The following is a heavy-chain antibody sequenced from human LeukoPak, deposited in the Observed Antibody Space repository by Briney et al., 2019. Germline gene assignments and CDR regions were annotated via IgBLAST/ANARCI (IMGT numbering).Heavy chain of an antibody. Sequence: GGSLRLSCAASGFNFNIYTMSWVRQAPGKGLEWVSIISDNSDSTYYADSVKGRLTISRDNFKNTLYLQMNSLRAEDTAIYYCAKSRGIYDNSGWRTFDYWGQGTLVTVSS. CDR3: AKSRGIYDNSGWRTFDY. CDR2: ISDNSDST. V-gene: IGHV3-23*01. J-gene: IGHJ4*02. CDR1: GFNFNIYT. D-gene: IGHD6-19*01.